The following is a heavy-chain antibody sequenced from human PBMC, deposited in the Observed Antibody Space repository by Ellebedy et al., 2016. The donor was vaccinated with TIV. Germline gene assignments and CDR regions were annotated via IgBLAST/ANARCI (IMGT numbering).Heavy chain of an antibody. D-gene: IGHD2-15*01. Sequence: SETLSLTXTVSGGSISSYYWSWIRQPPGKGLEWIGYIYHSGSTNYNPSLKSRVTISVDTSKNQFSLKLSSVTAADTAVYYCARDKGRGAAGGHAFDIWGQGTMVTVSS. CDR1: GGSISSYY. J-gene: IGHJ3*02. CDR2: IYHSGST. V-gene: IGHV4-59*01. CDR3: ARDKGRGAAGGHAFDI.